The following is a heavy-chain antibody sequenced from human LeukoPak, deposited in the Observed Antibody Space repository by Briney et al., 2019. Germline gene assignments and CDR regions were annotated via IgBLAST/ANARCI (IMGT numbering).Heavy chain of an antibody. J-gene: IGHJ6*02. CDR2: IRHDGRGQ. CDR1: GFTFNSYG. V-gene: IGHV3-30*02. Sequence: GGSLRLSCAGSGFTFNSYGMHWVRQAPGKGLEWVAFIRHDGRGQFFADSVKGRFIISRDNSNNTVFLQMNSLRAEDTAVYYCATWTYDATDYYYGMDVRGQGTTVTVSS. CDR3: ATWTYDATDYYYGMDV. D-gene: IGHD3/OR15-3a*01.